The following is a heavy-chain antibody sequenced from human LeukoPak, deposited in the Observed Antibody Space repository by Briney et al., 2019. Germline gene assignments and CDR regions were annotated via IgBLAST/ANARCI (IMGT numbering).Heavy chain of an antibody. V-gene: IGHV1-69*05. CDR2: ILPIFGTA. J-gene: IGHJ4*02. D-gene: IGHD3-22*01. Sequence: SVKVSCQASGGTFSSYAISWVRQPPGQGLEWMGGILPIFGTATYAQKFQGRGTITTDESTSTAYMELSRLRSEDTAVYYCAAPAYYDSSGQDYWGQGTLVTVSS. CDR1: GGTFSSYA. CDR3: AAPAYYDSSGQDY.